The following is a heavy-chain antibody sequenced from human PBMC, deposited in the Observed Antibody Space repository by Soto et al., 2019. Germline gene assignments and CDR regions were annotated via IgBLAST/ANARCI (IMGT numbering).Heavy chain of an antibody. CDR1: GYTFKTYG. Sequence: QIQLVQSGAEVKQPGASVKVSCKASGYTFKTYGISWVRQAPGQGLEWMGWISAYDGDTNHAQTLQGRVSMTTDTATSTAYMELTSLTSDETAVYYCASSSSGSPDSWGQGTLGTVSS. V-gene: IGHV1-18*01. J-gene: IGHJ4*02. CDR2: ISAYDGDT. CDR3: ASSSSGSPDS. D-gene: IGHD6-6*01.